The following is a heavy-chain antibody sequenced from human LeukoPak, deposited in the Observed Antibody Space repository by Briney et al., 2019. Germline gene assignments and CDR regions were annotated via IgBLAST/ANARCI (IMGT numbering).Heavy chain of an antibody. CDR2: IYHRGST. Sequence: PSETLSLTCPVSGYSISSGYYWGWIRQPPGKGLEWIGSIYHRGSTYYNPSLKSRVTVSVDTSKNLFSLKLSSVTAADTAVYYCARGSTVTTEYYYMDVWGKGTTVTVSS. CDR1: GYSISSGYY. J-gene: IGHJ6*03. V-gene: IGHV4-38-2*02. D-gene: IGHD4-17*01. CDR3: ARGSTVTTEYYYMDV.